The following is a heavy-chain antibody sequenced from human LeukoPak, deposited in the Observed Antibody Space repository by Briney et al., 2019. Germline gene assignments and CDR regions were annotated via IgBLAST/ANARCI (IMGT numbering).Heavy chain of an antibody. CDR1: GFTFSSSA. V-gene: IGHV3-23*01. Sequence: PGGSLRLSCAASGFTFSSSAMSWVRQAPGKGLEWVSGISGSGGSTYYADSVKGRFTISRDNSKNTLYLQMNSLRAEDTAVYYCAKDRGYGMDVWGQGTTVTVSS. CDR3: AKDRGYGMDV. CDR2: ISGSGGST. J-gene: IGHJ6*02.